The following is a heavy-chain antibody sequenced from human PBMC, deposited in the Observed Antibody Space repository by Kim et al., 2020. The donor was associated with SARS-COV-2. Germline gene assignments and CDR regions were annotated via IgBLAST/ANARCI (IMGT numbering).Heavy chain of an antibody. J-gene: IGHJ6*02. Sequence: GGSLRLSCAASGFTFTGHWMTWVRQAPGKGLEWVATLDVDGRGKYYLDSVEGRFTISRDNARNSLFLQMNSLRVEDTAVYYCARDTLAPHHVGINLWGQGTTVTVSS. CDR2: LDVDGRGK. CDR1: GFTFTGHW. V-gene: IGHV3-7*01. CDR3: ARDTLAPHHVGINL.